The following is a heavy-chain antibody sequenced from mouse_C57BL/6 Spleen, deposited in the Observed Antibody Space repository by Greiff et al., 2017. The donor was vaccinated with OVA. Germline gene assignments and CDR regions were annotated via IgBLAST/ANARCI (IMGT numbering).Heavy chain of an antibody. D-gene: IGHD1-1*01. J-gene: IGHJ2*01. CDR3: ARDPYYGSSYDYFDY. V-gene: IGHV5-17*01. CDR1: GFTFSDYG. CDR2: ISSGSSTI. Sequence: EVMLVESGGGLVKPGGSLKLSCAASGFTFSDYGMHWVRQAPEKGLEWVAYISSGSSTIYYADTVKGRFTISRDNAKNTLFLQMTSLRSEDTAMYYCARDPYYGSSYDYFDYWGQGTTLTVSS.